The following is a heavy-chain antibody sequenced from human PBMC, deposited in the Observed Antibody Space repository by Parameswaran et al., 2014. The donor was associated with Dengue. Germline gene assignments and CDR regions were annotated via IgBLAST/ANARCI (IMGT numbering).Heavy chain of an antibody. CDR2: STLTVVA. CDR3: ARSSLTTFYAMDV. V-gene: IGHV1-2*04. Sequence: VRQALDKGLSGWDGSTLTVVAQSTHRSFRAGVTMTRDTSISTAYMELNRLTSDDTAVYYCARSSLTTFYAMDVWGQGTTVTVSS. J-gene: IGHJ6*02. D-gene: IGHD4-17*01.